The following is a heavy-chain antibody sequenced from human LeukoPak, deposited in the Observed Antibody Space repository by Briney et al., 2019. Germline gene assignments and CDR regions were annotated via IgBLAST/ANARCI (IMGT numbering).Heavy chain of an antibody. Sequence: SETLSLTCAVSGGSISSSNWWSWIRQPAGKGLEWIGRIYTSGSTNYNPSLKSRVTISVDTSKNQFSLKLSSVTAADTAVYYCARNGGTRAHPYYYYYYMDVWGKGTTVTISS. CDR1: GGSISSSNW. J-gene: IGHJ6*03. V-gene: IGHV4-61*02. CDR2: IYTSGST. D-gene: IGHD3-16*01. CDR3: ARNGGTRAHPYYYYYYMDV.